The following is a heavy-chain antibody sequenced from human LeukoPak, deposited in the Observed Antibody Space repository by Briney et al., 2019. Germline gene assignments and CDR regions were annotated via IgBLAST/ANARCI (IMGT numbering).Heavy chain of an antibody. V-gene: IGHV4-4*02. CDR3: TREDRPFCPFAY. CDR2: ISHDGTT. J-gene: IGHJ4*02. Sequence: PSGTLSLTCGVSGGSIEITNYWSWVRQAPGKGLEWIGEISHDGTTNHNPSLRSRVAMSLDRANNQFSLSLTSVTAADTAVYYCTREDRPFCPFAYWGQGVLVTVSS. D-gene: IGHD3-22*01. CDR1: GGSIEITNY.